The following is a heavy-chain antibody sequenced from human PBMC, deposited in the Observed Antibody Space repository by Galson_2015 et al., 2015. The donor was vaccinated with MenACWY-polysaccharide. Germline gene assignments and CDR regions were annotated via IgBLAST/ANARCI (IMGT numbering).Heavy chain of an antibody. D-gene: IGHD2-21*01. CDR2: ITGSSDTI. J-gene: IGHJ6*02. V-gene: IGHV3-48*01. Sequence: SLRLSCAASGFAFTRYSMNWVRQAPGKGLEWLSYITGSSDTIYYADSVKGRFTISRDNAQNSLVLQLRSLTVEDTAVYYCAGERATVIADSNGMDVWGQGTAVTVSS. CDR1: GFAFTRYS. CDR3: AGERATVIADSNGMDV.